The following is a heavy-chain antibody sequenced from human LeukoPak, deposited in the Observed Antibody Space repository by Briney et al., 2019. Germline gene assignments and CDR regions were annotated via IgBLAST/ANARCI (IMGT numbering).Heavy chain of an antibody. CDR3: AKASLGDHVWGSSDY. CDR2: ISGSGGST. V-gene: IGHV3-23*01. J-gene: IGHJ4*02. Sequence: GGSLRLSCAASGFTFSSYAMSWVRQAPGKGLEWVSGISGSGGSTYYADSVKGRLTVSRDNSKNTLYLQMNSLRAEDTAVYYCAKASLGDHVWGSSDYWGQGTLVTVSS. D-gene: IGHD3-16*01. CDR1: GFTFSSYA.